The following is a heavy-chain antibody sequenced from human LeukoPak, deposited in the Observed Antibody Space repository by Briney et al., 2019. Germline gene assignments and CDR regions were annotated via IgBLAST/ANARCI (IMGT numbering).Heavy chain of an antibody. V-gene: IGHV4-4*02. J-gene: IGHJ4*02. D-gene: IGHD3-10*01. CDR1: GGSISSSNW. CDR3: ARDLFGTNVRSGVQEDY. Sequence: SETLSLTCAVSGGSISSSNWWSWVRQPPGKGLEWIGEIYHSGSTNYNPSLKSRVTISVDKSKNQFSLKLSSVTAADTAVYYCARDLFGTNVRSGVQEDYWGQGTLVTVSS. CDR2: IYHSGST.